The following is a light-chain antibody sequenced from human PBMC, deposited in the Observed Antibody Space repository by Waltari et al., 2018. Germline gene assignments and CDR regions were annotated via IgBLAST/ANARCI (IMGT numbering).Light chain of an antibody. J-gene: IGLJ3*02. CDR3: QSYDTSLSVV. Sequence: QSLLTQPPSVSGAPGQRVTISCTGSGSNIGAGSYVHWYQQLPRAPPKLRIYGSSTRPLGVPDRFFGSTSGTSASLAITGLQAEDEADYYCQSYDTSLSVVFGGGTKLTVL. V-gene: IGLV1-40*01. CDR1: GSNIGAGSY. CDR2: GSS.